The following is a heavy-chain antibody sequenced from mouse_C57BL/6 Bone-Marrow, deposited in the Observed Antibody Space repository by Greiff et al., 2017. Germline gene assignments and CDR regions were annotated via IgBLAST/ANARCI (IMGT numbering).Heavy chain of an antibody. CDR1: GFTFSGYA. V-gene: IGHV5-4*01. CDR2: ISDGGSYT. CDR3: ARDDYGIWYFDV. J-gene: IGHJ1*03. D-gene: IGHD2-4*01. Sequence: EVMLVESGGGLVKPGGSLKLSCAASGFTFSGYAMSWVRQTPEKRLEWVATISDGGSYTYYPDNVKGRFTISRDNAKNNLYLQMSHLKSEDTAMYYCARDDYGIWYFDVWGTGTTVTVSS.